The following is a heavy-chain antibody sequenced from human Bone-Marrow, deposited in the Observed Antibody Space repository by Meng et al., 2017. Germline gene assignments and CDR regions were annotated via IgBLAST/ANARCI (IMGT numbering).Heavy chain of an antibody. D-gene: IGHD3-22*01. Sequence: SVKVSCKASGGTFSSYAISWVRQAPGQGREWMGGIIPIFGTANYAQKFQGRVTITADKSTSTAYMELSSLRSEDTAVYYCARAGYYDSSGYFDYWGQGTLVTVSS. CDR3: ARAGYYDSSGYFDY. CDR1: GGTFSSYA. J-gene: IGHJ4*02. V-gene: IGHV1-69*06. CDR2: IIPIFGTA.